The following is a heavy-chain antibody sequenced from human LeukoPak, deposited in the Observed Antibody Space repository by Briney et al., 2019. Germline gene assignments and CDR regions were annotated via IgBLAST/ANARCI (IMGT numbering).Heavy chain of an antibody. CDR3: ARDQRPYCIGECYCAIDL. V-gene: IGHV3-48*01. CDR1: GFTFSSHS. J-gene: IGHJ3*01. D-gene: IGHD2-21*01. CDR2: IGHAGSPA. Sequence: HPGGSLRLSCGASGFTFSSHSMTWVRQAPGKALEWIPYIGHAGSPAHYADSVRGRFTISRDNALNSLYLPMNSLTVENTAVYTCARDQRPYCIGECYCAIDLWGRGTLVTVSS.